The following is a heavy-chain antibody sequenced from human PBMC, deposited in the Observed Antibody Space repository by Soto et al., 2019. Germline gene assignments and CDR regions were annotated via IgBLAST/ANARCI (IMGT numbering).Heavy chain of an antibody. Sequence: SETLSLTCAVSGGSISGSYYYWGWLRQSPGQGPAWFGSVFYTGFTSYSPSLESRVAVSVDTSKNQFSLKVSGVSAADTAVYYCATSQKGYNWNYFDHWGQGALVTVSS. V-gene: IGHV4-39*01. CDR1: GGSISGSYYY. CDR3: ATSQKGYNWNYFDH. J-gene: IGHJ4*02. CDR2: VFYTGFT. D-gene: IGHD1-20*01.